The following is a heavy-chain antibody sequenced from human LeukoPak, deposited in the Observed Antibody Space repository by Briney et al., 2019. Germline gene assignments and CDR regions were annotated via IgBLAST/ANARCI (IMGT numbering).Heavy chain of an antibody. Sequence: PGGSLRLSCAAAGFTFSNAWMNWVRQAPGKGLEWVGRIKSRNDGGTTDCATPVKGRFSISRDDSKNTLYLQMSGLKTEDTAVYYCASSMPGRVAIGWFDTWGQGTLVTVSS. CDR3: ASSMPGRVAIGWFDT. CDR1: GFTFSNAW. V-gene: IGHV3-15*01. CDR2: IKSRNDGGTT. D-gene: IGHD2/OR15-2a*01. J-gene: IGHJ5*02.